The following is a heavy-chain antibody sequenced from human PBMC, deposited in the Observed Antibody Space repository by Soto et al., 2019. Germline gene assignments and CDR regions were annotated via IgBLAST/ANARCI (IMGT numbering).Heavy chain of an antibody. V-gene: IGHV4-38-2*01. CDR1: GYSISSGYY. J-gene: IGHJ4*02. Sequence: SETLSLTCAVSGYSISSGYYWGWLRQPPGKGLEWIGTIYFSGTTFYNPSLKSRLTISVDTSKNQFSLRLRSVTAADTAVYYCARHGSYWGQGTLVTVSS. CDR3: ARHGSY. CDR2: IYFSGTT.